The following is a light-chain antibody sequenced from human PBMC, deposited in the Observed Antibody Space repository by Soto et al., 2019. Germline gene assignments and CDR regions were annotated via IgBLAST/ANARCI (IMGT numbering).Light chain of an antibody. V-gene: IGLV2-14*01. J-gene: IGLJ1*01. CDR2: GVG. CDR3: SSYAHGSIYV. Sequence: QSALTQPASVSGSPGQSITISCTGSSSDVGAYNYVSWYLQHPGKAPKLLIYGVGNRPSGVSARFSGSKSGDTASLTISGLQAEDEADYYCSSYAHGSIYVFGTGTKGTVL. CDR1: SSDVGAYNY.